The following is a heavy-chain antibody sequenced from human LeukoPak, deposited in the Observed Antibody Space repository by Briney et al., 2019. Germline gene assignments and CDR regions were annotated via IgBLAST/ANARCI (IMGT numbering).Heavy chain of an antibody. J-gene: IGHJ3*02. V-gene: IGHV3-74*01. Sequence: GGSLRLSCAASGFTFSSYWMHWVRHAPGKGLVWVSRINSDGSSTSYADSVKGRFTISRDNAKNSLYLQMNSLRAEDTAVYYCARGSRFGVVGRDAFDIWGQGTMVTVSS. CDR2: INSDGSST. D-gene: IGHD3-3*01. CDR1: GFTFSSYW. CDR3: ARGSRFGVVGRDAFDI.